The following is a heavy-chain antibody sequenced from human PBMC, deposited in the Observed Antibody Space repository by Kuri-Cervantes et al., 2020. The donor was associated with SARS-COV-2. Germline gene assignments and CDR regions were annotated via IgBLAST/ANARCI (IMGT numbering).Heavy chain of an antibody. J-gene: IGHJ4*02. D-gene: IGHD3-3*01. CDR1: GGSISSYY. CDR3: ARRGTIFGVATFDY. CDR2: IYYSGST. Sequence: SETLSLTCTVSGGSISSYYWSWIRQPPGKGLEWIGYIYYSGSTNYNPSLKSRVTISVDTSKNQFSLKLSSVTAADTAVYYCARRGTIFGVATFDYWGQGTLVTDSS. V-gene: IGHV4-59*01.